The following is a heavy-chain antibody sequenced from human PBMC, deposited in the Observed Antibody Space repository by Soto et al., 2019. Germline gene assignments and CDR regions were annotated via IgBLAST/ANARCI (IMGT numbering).Heavy chain of an antibody. J-gene: IGHJ6*02. Sequence: SETLSLTCSVSGASITSYYWSWIRQSAGEGLQWIGRVYARGATNYNPSLKSRVTISGDTSKNQFSLKLTSVTAADAAVYYCARSSGDDFFYYGMDVWGHGTTVTVSS. CDR3: ARSSGDDFFYYGMDV. V-gene: IGHV4-59*10. CDR1: GASITSYY. D-gene: IGHD4-17*01. CDR2: VYARGAT.